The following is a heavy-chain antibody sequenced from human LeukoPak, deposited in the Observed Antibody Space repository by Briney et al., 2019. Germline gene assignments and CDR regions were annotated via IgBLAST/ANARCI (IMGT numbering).Heavy chain of an antibody. V-gene: IGHV6-1*01. J-gene: IGHJ5*02. CDR3: TRAAAGHPNWFDP. CDR2: TYYRSKWYN. CDR1: GDSVSSNSAT. D-gene: IGHD6-13*01. Sequence: SQTLSLTCAISGDSVSSNSATWSWIRQSPSRGLEWLGRTYYRSKWYNDYAVSVKSRITINPDTSKNQFSLQLNSVTPEDTAVYYCTRAAAGHPNWFDPWGQGTPVTVSS.